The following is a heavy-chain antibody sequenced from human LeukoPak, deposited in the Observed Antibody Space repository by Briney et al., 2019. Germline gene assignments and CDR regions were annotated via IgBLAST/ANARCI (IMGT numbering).Heavy chain of an antibody. J-gene: IGHJ3*02. Sequence: GGSLRLSCAASGFMFSGCGMHWVRQAPGKGLEWVAVIWFDGSKQYYADSVKGRFTISRDNSKNTLSLQMNSLRAEDTAVYYCARFYGDYQAFDIWGQGTLVTVSS. V-gene: IGHV3-33*01. CDR1: GFMFSGCG. D-gene: IGHD4-17*01. CDR2: IWFDGSKQ. CDR3: ARFYGDYQAFDI.